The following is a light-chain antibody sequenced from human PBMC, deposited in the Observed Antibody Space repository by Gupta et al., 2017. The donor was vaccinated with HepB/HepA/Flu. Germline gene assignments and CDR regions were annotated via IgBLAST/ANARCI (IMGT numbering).Light chain of an antibody. CDR1: SSNIGSYT. V-gene: IGLV1-44*01. CDR3: ATWDDGLNALV. J-gene: IGLJ2*01. Sequence: QSVLTQPPSASGTPGQRVTLSCSGSSSNIGSYTVNWYLQLPGTAPKLLIHSTNQRPSGVPDRFSGSKSGTSASLAISGLQSEDEADFYCATWDDGLNALVFGGGTKLTVL. CDR2: STN.